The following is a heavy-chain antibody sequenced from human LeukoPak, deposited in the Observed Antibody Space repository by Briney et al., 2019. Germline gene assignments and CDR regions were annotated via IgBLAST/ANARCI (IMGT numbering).Heavy chain of an antibody. V-gene: IGHV3-23*01. CDR1: GFSGFTFSSYA. Sequence: GGSLRLSCAASGFSGFTFSSYAMSWFRQAPGKGLEWVSDISGSGGSTYYADSVKGRFTISRDNSKNTLYVQMSSLRAEDTAVYYCAMSKSGSYSFDYWGQGTLVTVSS. CDR3: AMSKSGSYSFDY. CDR2: ISGSGGST. J-gene: IGHJ4*02. D-gene: IGHD1-26*01.